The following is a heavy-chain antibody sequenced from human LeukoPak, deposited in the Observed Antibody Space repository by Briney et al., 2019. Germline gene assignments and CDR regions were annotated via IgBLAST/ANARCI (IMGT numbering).Heavy chain of an antibody. V-gene: IGHV4-39*01. CDR3: ARHGLPYFDY. Sequence: PSETPSLTCTVSGGSFGISSYYWAWIRQTPGMGLEWIGSIYYRGDTLYKPSLQSRVTISLDTSKSQFSLTLKSATAADTAVYYCARHGLPYFDYWGQGAPVTVSS. CDR1: GGSFGISSYY. CDR2: IYYRGDT. D-gene: IGHD3/OR15-3a*01. J-gene: IGHJ4*02.